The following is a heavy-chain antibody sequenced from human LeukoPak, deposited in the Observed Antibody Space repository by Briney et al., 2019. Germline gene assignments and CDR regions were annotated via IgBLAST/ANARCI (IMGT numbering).Heavy chain of an antibody. V-gene: IGHV5-51*01. J-gene: IGHJ4*02. D-gene: IGHD3-10*01. Sequence: GGSLKISCKASGYSFTTYWIGWVRQMPGKGLEWMGIIYPADSTAHYSPSFQGQVTISVDKSINTAYLQWSRLKASDTAMYYCARHTDYYGSGSYSLDYWGQGTLVTVSS. CDR2: IYPADSTA. CDR3: ARHTDYYGSGSYSLDY. CDR1: GYSFTTYW.